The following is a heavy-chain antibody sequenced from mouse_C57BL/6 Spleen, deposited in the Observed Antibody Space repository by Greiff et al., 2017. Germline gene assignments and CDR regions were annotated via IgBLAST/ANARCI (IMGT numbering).Heavy chain of an antibody. J-gene: IGHJ2*01. D-gene: IGHD2-4*01. CDR3: AMDGLYDYDTFEY. CDR1: GYTFTSYW. CDR2: INPSDSDT. V-gene: IGHV1-74*01. Sequence: QVQLQQSMAELVQPGASVKVSCKASGYTFTSYWMHWVKQRPGQGLEWIGRINPSDSDTNYNQKFKGKATLTVDKSSSTAYMQLSSLTSEDSAVYYCAMDGLYDYDTFEYWGKGTTLTVSS.